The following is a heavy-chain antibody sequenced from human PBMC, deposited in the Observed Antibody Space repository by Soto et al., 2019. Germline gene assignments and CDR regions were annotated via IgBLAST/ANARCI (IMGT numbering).Heavy chain of an antibody. CDR1: GGAFSDYA. J-gene: IGHJ6*02. Sequence: QVQLVQSGAEVKKPGSSVKVSYKASGGAFSDYAFSWVRQAPGQGLEWLGGIMPIFRAPDYAQKFQGRVTITADEFTRTAYMEMNSLRSEDTAVYYCASWLKGPDIGNYYYGMDVWGQGTTVTVS. CDR2: IMPIFRAP. D-gene: IGHD2-15*01. CDR3: ASWLKGPDIGNYYYGMDV. V-gene: IGHV1-69*12.